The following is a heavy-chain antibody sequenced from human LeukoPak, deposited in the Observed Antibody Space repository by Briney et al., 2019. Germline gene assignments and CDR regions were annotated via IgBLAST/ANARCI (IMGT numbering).Heavy chain of an antibody. D-gene: IGHD6-13*01. J-gene: IGHJ4*02. CDR2: IRYDGSNK. CDR1: GFTFSSYG. CDR3: AKNSIAAAGSPFDY. Sequence: GGSLRLSCAASGFTFSSYGMHWVRQAPGKGLEWVAFIRYDGSNKYYADSVKGRFTISRDNSKNTLYLQMNSLRAEDTAVYYCAKNSIAAAGSPFDYWGQGTLVTVSS. V-gene: IGHV3-30*02.